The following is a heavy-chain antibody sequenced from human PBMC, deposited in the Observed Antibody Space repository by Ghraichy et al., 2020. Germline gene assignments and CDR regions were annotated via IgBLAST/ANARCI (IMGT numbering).Heavy chain of an antibody. D-gene: IGHD3-16*02. V-gene: IGHV3-74*01. Sequence: GGSLRLSCAASGFTFSSYWMHWVRKAPGKGLVWVSRINSDGSSTSYADSVKGRFTISRDNAKNTLYLQMNSLRAEDTAVYYCARVSVPRDGFDYWGQGTLVTVSS. CDR3: ARVSVPRDGFDY. CDR2: INSDGSST. CDR1: GFTFSSYW. J-gene: IGHJ4*02.